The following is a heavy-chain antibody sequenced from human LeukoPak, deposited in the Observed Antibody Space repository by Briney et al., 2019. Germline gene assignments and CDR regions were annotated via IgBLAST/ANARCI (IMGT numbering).Heavy chain of an antibody. D-gene: IGHD1-26*01. Sequence: SETLSLTCTVSGYSISSGYYWGWIRQPPGKGLEWIGSIYHSGNTYYNPSLKSRVTISVDTSKNQFSLKLNSVTAADTAVYYCARNYYGSSGRYYYYYMDVWGKGTTVTLSS. CDR1: GYSISSGYY. J-gene: IGHJ6*03. CDR2: IYHSGNT. CDR3: ARNYYGSSGRYYYYYMDV. V-gene: IGHV4-38-2*02.